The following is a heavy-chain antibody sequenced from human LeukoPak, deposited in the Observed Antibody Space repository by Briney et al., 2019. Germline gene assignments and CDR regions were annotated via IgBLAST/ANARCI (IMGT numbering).Heavy chain of an antibody. Sequence: GGSLRLSCAASGFTFNSYWMHWVRQAPGKGLVWVSRINSDGSSTSYADSVKGRFIISRDNAKNTLYLQMNSLRAEDTAVYYCARDRWSYYYGSGSPQEYNWFDPWGQGTLVTVSS. CDR2: INSDGSST. CDR1: GFTFNSYW. V-gene: IGHV3-74*01. D-gene: IGHD3-10*01. CDR3: ARDRWSYYYGSGSPQEYNWFDP. J-gene: IGHJ5*02.